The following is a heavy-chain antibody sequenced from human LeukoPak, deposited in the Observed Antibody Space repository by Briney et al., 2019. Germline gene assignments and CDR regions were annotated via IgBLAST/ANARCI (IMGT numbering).Heavy chain of an antibody. D-gene: IGHD3-3*01. CDR2: FYYSGNT. CDR3: ARSGRDFWSGTSSGIDH. CDR1: SGSITSSSYY. Sequence: SETLSLTCTVSSGSITSSSYYWGWIRQPPGKGLEWIGSFYYSGNTYYNPSLKSRVTISVDTSKNQFSLKLSSVTAADTAVYYCARSGRDFWSGTSSGIDHWGQGTPVTVSS. V-gene: IGHV4-39*01. J-gene: IGHJ4*02.